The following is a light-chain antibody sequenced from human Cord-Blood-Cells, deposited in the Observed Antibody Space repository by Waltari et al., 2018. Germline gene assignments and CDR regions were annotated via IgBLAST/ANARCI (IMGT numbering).Light chain of an antibody. J-gene: IGKJ2*01. CDR1: QSVSSSY. Sequence: EIVLTQSPGTLSLSAGERGTLSCRASQSVSSSYLAWYQQKPGQAPRLLIYGASSRATGIPDRFSGSGSGTDFTLTISRLEPEDFAVYYCQQYGSSYTFGQGTKLEIK. CDR2: GAS. CDR3: QQYGSSYT. V-gene: IGKV3-20*01.